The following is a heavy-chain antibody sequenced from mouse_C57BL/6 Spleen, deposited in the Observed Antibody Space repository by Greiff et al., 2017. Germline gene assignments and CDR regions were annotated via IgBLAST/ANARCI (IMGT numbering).Heavy chain of an antibody. V-gene: IGHV1-4*01. J-gene: IGHJ3*01. CDR3: ARPPNYDYDEGAWFAY. D-gene: IGHD2-4*01. Sequence: VQLQQSGAELARPGASVKMSCKASGYTFTSYTMHWVKQRPGQGLAWIGYINPSSGYTTYNQKFKDKATLTADKSSSTAYMQLSSLTSEDTAVYYCARPPNYDYDEGAWFAYWGQGTLVTVSA. CDR2: INPSSGYT. CDR1: GYTFTSYT.